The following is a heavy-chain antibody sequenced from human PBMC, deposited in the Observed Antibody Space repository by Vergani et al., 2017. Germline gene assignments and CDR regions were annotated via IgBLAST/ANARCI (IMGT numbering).Heavy chain of an antibody. D-gene: IGHD1-7*01. Sequence: QVQLVQSGAEVKKPGSSVKVSCKASGGTFSSYAISWVRQAPGQGLEWMGRIIPILGTANYTQKFQGRVTITADESTSTAYMELSSLRSEDTAVYYCARGRPNWNYLTNYYYYYYMDVWGKGTTVTVSS. J-gene: IGHJ6*03. V-gene: IGHV1-69*11. CDR2: IIPILGTA. CDR1: GGTFSSYA. CDR3: ARGRPNWNYLTNYYYYYYMDV.